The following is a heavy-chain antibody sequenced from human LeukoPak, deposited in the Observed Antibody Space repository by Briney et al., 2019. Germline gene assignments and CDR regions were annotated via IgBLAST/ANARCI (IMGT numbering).Heavy chain of an antibody. D-gene: IGHD6-13*01. CDR2: ISYDESNK. V-gene: IGHV3-30*04. Sequence: GRSLRLSCAASGLTFSSYAMHWVRQAPGKGLEWVALISYDESNKYYADSVKGRFTISRDNSKNTLYLQMNSLRAEDTAVYYCARQSIPRYSSSWYYFDYWGQGTLVTVSS. J-gene: IGHJ4*02. CDR3: ARQSIPRYSSSWYYFDY. CDR1: GLTFSSYA.